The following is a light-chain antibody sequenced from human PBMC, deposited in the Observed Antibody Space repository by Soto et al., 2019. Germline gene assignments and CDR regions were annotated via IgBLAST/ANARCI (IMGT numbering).Light chain of an antibody. CDR2: KTF. V-gene: IGKV1-5*03. J-gene: IGKJ1*01. CDR1: QGLTMW. CDR3: QHWSDYSWT. Sequence: DIHRTHSLSPLSAPVGARVTITGGAIQGLTMWLAWYQQKPGKAPNLLIYKTFSLEIGAPSRFSGSGSGTEFTLTISSLQPDDFATYYCQHWSDYSWTFGQGTKVEVK.